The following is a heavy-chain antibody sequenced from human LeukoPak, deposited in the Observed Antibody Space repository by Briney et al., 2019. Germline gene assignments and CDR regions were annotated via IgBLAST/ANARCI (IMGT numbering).Heavy chain of an antibody. V-gene: IGHV3-7*01. CDR2: MNQDESQK. CDR1: GVTFSDFW. CDR3: ASFEYKYSF. J-gene: IGHJ4*02. D-gene: IGHD2/OR15-2a*01. Sequence: PGGSLRLSCEASGVTFSDFWMTWVRQAPGRGLEWVATMNQDESQKYYVDSVKGRFTISRDNAKNALFLQMNSLRGEDTAIYYCASFEYKYSFGGQGTPVTVSS.